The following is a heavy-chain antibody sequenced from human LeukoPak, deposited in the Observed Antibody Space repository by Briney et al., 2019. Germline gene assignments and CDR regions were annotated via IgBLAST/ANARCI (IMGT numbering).Heavy chain of an antibody. Sequence: ASVKVSCKASGYTFTSYGISWVRQAPGQGLEWMGWISAYNGNTNYAQKLQGRVTMTSDTSTSTAYMELRSLRSDDTAVYYCARDPFPIDYGDYFDYWGQGTLVTVSS. D-gene: IGHD4-17*01. CDR3: ARDPFPIDYGDYFDY. V-gene: IGHV1-18*01. J-gene: IGHJ4*02. CDR1: GYTFTSYG. CDR2: ISAYNGNT.